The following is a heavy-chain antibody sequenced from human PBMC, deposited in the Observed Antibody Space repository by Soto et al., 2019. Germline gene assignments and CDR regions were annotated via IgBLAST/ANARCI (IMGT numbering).Heavy chain of an antibody. CDR3: AREVVRVAGTRWFDA. CDR2: ISAYNGNT. V-gene: IGHV1-18*01. J-gene: IGHJ5*02. CDR1: GYTFTSYG. Sequence: QVQLVQSGAEVKKPGASVKVSCKASGYTFTSYGISWVRQAPGQGLEWMGWISAYNGNTNYAQKLQGRVTMTTDTSNSTAYMELRSLSSEGTAVYYCAREVVRVAGTRWFDAWGQGTLVTVSS. D-gene: IGHD6-19*01.